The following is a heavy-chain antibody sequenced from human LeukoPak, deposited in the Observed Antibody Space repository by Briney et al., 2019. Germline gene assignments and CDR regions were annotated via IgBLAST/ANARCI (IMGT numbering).Heavy chain of an antibody. CDR2: IHPNSGGK. CDR1: AYTFTGYY. CDR3: ARVGGYDYDSSGYNGLNY. D-gene: IGHD3-22*01. V-gene: IGHV1-2*02. Sequence: ASVKVSCKASAYTFTGYYINWVRQAPGQGLEWMGWIHPNSGGKNYAQNFQERVTITRDMSITTAYMERGRLRSDNTAEYYCARVGGYDYDSSGYNGLNYWGQGTLVTVSS. J-gene: IGHJ4*02.